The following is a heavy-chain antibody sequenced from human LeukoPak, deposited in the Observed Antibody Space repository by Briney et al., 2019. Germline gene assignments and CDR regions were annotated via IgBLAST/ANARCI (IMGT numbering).Heavy chain of an antibody. J-gene: IGHJ4*02. CDR2: IKSKTDGGTT. CDR3: VTGYYDRFAN. D-gene: IGHD3-22*01. CDR1: GFTFSRYW. Sequence: GGSLRLSCAASGFTFSRYWMHWVRQAPGKGLEWVGRIKSKTDGGTTDYAAPVKGRFTISRDDSKNMLFLQINGLKIEDTAVYYCVTGYYDRFANWGQGTLVTVSS. V-gene: IGHV3-15*01.